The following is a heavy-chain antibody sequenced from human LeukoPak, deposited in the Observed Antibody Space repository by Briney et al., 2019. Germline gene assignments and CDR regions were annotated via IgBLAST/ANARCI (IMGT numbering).Heavy chain of an antibody. CDR2: ISYDGSNN. J-gene: IGHJ6*02. Sequence: PGGSLRLSCSASGFTFSNYPMYWVRQAPGKGLEWVATISYDGSNNYYADSVKGRFTISRDNSKNTLYLQMSSLRAEDTALYYCARPRNTIFYYYGMDVWGQGTTVTVSS. CDR3: ARPRNTIFYYYGMDV. CDR1: GFTFSNYP. D-gene: IGHD3-3*01. V-gene: IGHV3-30-3*01.